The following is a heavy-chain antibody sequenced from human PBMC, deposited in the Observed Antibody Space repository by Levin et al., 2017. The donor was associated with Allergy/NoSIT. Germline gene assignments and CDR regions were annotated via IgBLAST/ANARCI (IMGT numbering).Heavy chain of an antibody. CDR1: GFTFSSYA. Sequence: GGSLRLSCAASGFTFSSYAMSWVRQAPGKGLEWVSAIGSGSATYYADSVKGRFTISRDNSKNTLYLQMNSLRVEDTAVYYCAKRTTRAGYCGGSRCDRPADYWGQGTLVTVSS. CDR3: AKRTTRAGYCGGSRCDRPADY. CDR2: IGSGSAT. D-gene: IGHD2-15*01. J-gene: IGHJ4*02. V-gene: IGHV3-23*01.